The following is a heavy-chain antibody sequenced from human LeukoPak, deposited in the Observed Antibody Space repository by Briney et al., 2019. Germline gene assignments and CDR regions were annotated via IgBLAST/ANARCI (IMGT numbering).Heavy chain of an antibody. CDR2: IYTSGST. V-gene: IGHV4-4*07. Sequence: SETLSLTCTVSGGSISSYYWSWIRQPAGKGLEWIGRIYTSGSTNYNPSLKSRVTISVDTSKNQFSLKLSSVTAAGTAVYYCARATTPIVGATTDYYYYMDVWGKGTTVTVSS. CDR3: ARATTPIVGATTDYYYYMDV. CDR1: GGSISSYY. D-gene: IGHD1-26*01. J-gene: IGHJ6*03.